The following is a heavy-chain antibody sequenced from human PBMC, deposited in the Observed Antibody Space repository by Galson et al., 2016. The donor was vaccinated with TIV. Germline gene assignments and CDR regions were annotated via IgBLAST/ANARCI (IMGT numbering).Heavy chain of an antibody. CDR2: IIPIIGIS. CDR3: ASSPHSAYGTFSDY. V-gene: IGHV1-69*04. CDR1: GGTFSSYA. J-gene: IGHJ4*02. D-gene: IGHD5-12*01. Sequence: SVQVSCKSSGGTFSSYALSLLRQAAGQGLEWTGRIIPIIGISNYAQRFQGRVPITADRTTTTAYMELNSLRSEDTAEYYCASSPHSAYGTFSDYWGQGTLVTVSS.